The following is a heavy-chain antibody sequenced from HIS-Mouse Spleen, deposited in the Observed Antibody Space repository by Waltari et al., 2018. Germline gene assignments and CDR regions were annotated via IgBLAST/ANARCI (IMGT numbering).Heavy chain of an antibody. V-gene: IGHV3-30*03. J-gene: IGHJ4*02. CDR2: ISYDGSNK. Sequence: RQAPGKGLEWVAVISYDGSNKYYADSVKGRFTISRDNSKNTLYLQMNSLRAEDTAVYYCEGVYGSGSYYFDYWGQGTLVTVSS. CDR3: EGVYGSGSYYFDY. D-gene: IGHD3-10*01.